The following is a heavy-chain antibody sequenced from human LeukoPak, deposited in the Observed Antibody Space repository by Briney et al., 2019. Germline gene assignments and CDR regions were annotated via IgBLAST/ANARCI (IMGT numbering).Heavy chain of an antibody. V-gene: IGHV4-34*01. J-gene: IGHJ4*02. D-gene: IGHD6-19*01. CDR1: GGSFSGYY. CDR3: ARNTGWRTPSDY. Sequence: SETLSLTCAVYGGSFSGYYWSRTRQPPGKGLEWIGEINHSGSTNYNPSLESRVTISVDTSKNQISLKLSSVTAADTAVYYCARNTGWRTPSDYWGQGTLVTVSS. CDR2: INHSGST.